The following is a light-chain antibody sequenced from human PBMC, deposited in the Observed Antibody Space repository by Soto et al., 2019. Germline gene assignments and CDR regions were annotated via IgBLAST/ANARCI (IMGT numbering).Light chain of an antibody. CDR2: EAS. Sequence: EIVLTQSPGTLSLSPGERATLSCRASQSVSSSSLAWYQQNPGQAPRLLIYEASSRATGIPARFSGSGSGTESTLTISSLQSEDFAVYYCQQYNNWPRTFGQGTKVDIK. CDR3: QQYNNWPRT. V-gene: IGKV3D-15*01. J-gene: IGKJ1*01. CDR1: QSVSSS.